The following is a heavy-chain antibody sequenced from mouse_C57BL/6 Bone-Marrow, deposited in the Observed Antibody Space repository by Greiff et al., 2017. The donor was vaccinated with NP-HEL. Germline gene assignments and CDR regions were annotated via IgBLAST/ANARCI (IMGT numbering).Heavy chain of an antibody. CDR2: IYPRSGNT. Sequence: QVQLQQSGAELGRPGASVKLSCKASGYTFTSYGISWVKQRTGQGLEWIGEIYPRSGNTYYNEKFKGKATLTADKSSSTAYMELRSLTSEDSAVYYCAREEGQLGRYAMDYWGQGTSVTVSS. V-gene: IGHV1-81*01. CDR1: GYTFTSYG. CDR3: AREEGQLGRYAMDY. D-gene: IGHD4-1*02. J-gene: IGHJ4*01.